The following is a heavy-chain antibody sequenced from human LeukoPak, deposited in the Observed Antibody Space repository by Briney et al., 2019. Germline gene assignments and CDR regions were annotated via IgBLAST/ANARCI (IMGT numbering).Heavy chain of an antibody. CDR2: INPSGGST. V-gene: IGHV1-46*01. CDR3: ARDYGSGGPVDY. CDR1: GGTFSSYA. J-gene: IGHJ4*02. Sequence: ASVKVSCKASGGTFSSYAISWVRQAPGQGLEWMGIINPSGGSTSYAQKFQGRVTMTRDTSTSTVYMELSSLRSEDTAVYYCARDYGSGGPVDYWGQGTLVTVSS. D-gene: IGHD3-10*01.